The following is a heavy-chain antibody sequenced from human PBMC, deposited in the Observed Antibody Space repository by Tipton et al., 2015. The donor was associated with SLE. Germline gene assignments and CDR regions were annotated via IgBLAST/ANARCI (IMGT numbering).Heavy chain of an antibody. CDR1: GFTFGDYA. J-gene: IGHJ4*02. V-gene: IGHV3-49*04. CDR3: TTSMVRGVINVDY. D-gene: IGHD3-10*01. Sequence: SLRLSCTASGFTFGDYAMRWVRQAPGKGLEWVGFIRSKAYGGTTEYAASVKGRFTISRDDSKSIAYLQMNSLKTEDTAVYYCTTSMVRGVINVDYWGQGTLVTVSS. CDR2: IRSKAYGGTT.